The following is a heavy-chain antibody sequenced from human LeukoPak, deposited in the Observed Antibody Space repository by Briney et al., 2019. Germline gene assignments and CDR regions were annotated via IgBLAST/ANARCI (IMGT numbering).Heavy chain of an antibody. D-gene: IGHD5-18*01. J-gene: IGHJ4*02. CDR1: GGSFSGYY. CDR3: ARRRPDSYGNFDY. Sequence: SETLSLTCAVYGGSFSGYYWSWIRQPPGKGLEWIGEINHSGSTNYNPSLKSRVTISVDTSKNQFSLKLSSVTAADTAVYYCARRRPDSYGNFDYWGQGTLVTVSS. V-gene: IGHV4-34*01. CDR2: INHSGST.